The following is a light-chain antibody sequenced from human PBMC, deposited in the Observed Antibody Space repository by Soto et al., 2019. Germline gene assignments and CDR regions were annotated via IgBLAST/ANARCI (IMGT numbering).Light chain of an antibody. CDR3: SSYTTSNTRQIV. CDR2: DVS. CDR1: RRNVVGYNY. J-gene: IGLJ1*01. Sequence: QSALTRPASVSGSPGQSITIPGTGTRRNVVGYNYVSWYQHHPGKAPKLMIYDVSNRPSGVSNRFSGSKSGNTASLTISGLQPEDEADYYCSSYTTSNTRQIVFGTGTKVTVL. V-gene: IGLV2-14*03.